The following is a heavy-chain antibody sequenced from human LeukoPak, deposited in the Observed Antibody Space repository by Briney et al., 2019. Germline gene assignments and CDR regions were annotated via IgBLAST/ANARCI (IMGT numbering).Heavy chain of an antibody. V-gene: IGHV5-51*01. Sequence: GESLKISCRGSGYSFTTYWIGWVRQMPGKGLEWMVIIYPGDSDTRYSPSFQGQVTMSADKSINTAYLQWSSLKASDTAMYYCARRQGCSSSSCPPDSWGQGTLVTVSS. J-gene: IGHJ4*02. CDR2: IYPGDSDT. CDR3: ARRQGCSSSSCPPDS. D-gene: IGHD2-15*01. CDR1: GYSFTTYW.